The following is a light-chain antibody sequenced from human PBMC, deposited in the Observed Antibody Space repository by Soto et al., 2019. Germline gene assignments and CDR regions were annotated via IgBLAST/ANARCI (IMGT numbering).Light chain of an antibody. J-gene: IGKJ4*01. CDR1: QSVSNNY. CDR2: DAS. V-gene: IGKV3-11*01. Sequence: EIVLTQSPGTLSLSPGERATLSCRSSQSVSNNYLAWYQQKPGQAPRLLIYDASNRATGISARFSGSGSGTDFTLTISSLEPEDFAVYYCQQRSNWPPRLTFGGGTKVDI. CDR3: QQRSNWPPRLT.